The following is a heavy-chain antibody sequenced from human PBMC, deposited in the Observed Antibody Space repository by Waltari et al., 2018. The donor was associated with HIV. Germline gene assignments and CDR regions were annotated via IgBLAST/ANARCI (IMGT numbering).Heavy chain of an antibody. CDR3: AKWGFLEWFYDEVLFDY. CDR1: GFTFSSYA. V-gene: IGHV3-23*01. J-gene: IGHJ4*02. Sequence: SCAASGFTFSSYAMSWVRQAPGKGLEWVSAISGSGGSTYYADSVKGRFTISRDNSKNTLYLQMNSLRAEDTAVYYCAKWGFLEWFYDEVLFDYWGQGTLVT. CDR2: ISGSGGST. D-gene: IGHD3-3*01.